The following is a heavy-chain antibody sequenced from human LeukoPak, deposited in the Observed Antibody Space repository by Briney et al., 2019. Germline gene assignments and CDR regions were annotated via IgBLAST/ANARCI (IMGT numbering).Heavy chain of an antibody. CDR3: AREGYYGSGRSPFDY. J-gene: IGHJ4*02. CDR1: GFTFSSYW. CDR2: IKQDGSEK. D-gene: IGHD3-10*01. Sequence: GGSLRLSCAASGFTFSSYWMSWVRQAPGKWLEWVANIKQDGSEKYYVDSVKGRFTISRDNAKNSLYLQMNSLRAEDTAVYYCAREGYYGSGRSPFDYWGQGTLVTVSS. V-gene: IGHV3-7*01.